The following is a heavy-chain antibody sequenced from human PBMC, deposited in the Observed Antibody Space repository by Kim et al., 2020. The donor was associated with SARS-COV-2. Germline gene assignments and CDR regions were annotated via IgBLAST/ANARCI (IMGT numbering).Heavy chain of an antibody. CDR1: GYTFTGYY. Sequence: ASVKVSCKASGYTFTGYYMHWVRQAPGQGLEWMGWINPNSGGTNYAQKFQGRVTMTRDTSISTAYMELSRLRSDDTAVYYCARGKETYYDFWSGYYIYGMDVWGQGTTVTVSS. D-gene: IGHD3-3*01. J-gene: IGHJ6*02. V-gene: IGHV1-2*02. CDR3: ARGKETYYDFWSGYYIYGMDV. CDR2: INPNSGGT.